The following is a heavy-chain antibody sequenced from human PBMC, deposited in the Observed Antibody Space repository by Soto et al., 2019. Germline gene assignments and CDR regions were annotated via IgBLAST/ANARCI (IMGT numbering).Heavy chain of an antibody. Sequence: PSETLSLTCAVSGGSISSSNWWSWVRQPPGKGLEWIGEIYHSGSTNYNPSLKCRVTISVDKSKNQFSLKLSSVTAADTAVYYCARRGYYYYGMDVWGQGTTVTVSS. CDR2: IYHSGST. CDR1: GGSISSSNW. J-gene: IGHJ6*02. CDR3: ARRGYYYYGMDV. V-gene: IGHV4-4*02.